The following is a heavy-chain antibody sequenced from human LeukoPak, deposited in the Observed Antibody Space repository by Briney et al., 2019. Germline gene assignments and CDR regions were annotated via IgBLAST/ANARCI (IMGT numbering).Heavy chain of an antibody. CDR1: GGTFSSYA. CDR2: IIPIFGTA. CDR3: ARGEWELLGDY. D-gene: IGHD1-26*01. J-gene: IGHJ4*02. Sequence: VASVKVSCKASGGTFSSYAISWVRQAPGQGLEWMGGIIPIFGTANYAQKFQGRVTITTDESTSTASMELSSLRSEDTAVYYCARGEWELLGDYWGQGTLVTVSS. V-gene: IGHV1-69*05.